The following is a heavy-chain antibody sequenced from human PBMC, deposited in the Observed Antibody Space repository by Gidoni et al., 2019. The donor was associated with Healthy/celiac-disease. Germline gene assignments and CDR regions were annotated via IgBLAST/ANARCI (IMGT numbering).Heavy chain of an antibody. CDR2: IKQDGSEK. CDR1: FRSYW. J-gene: IGHJ5*02. Sequence: FRSYWMSWVRQAPGKGLEGVANIKQDGSEKYYVDSVKGRFTISRDNAKNSLYLQMNSLRAEDTAVYYCARSRIAVAGTFWFDPWGQGTLVTVSS. V-gene: IGHV3-7*01. CDR3: ARSRIAVAGTFWFDP. D-gene: IGHD6-19*01.